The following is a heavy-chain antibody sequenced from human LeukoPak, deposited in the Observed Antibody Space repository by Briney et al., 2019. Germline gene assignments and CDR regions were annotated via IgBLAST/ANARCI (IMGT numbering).Heavy chain of an antibody. D-gene: IGHD2-21*01. Sequence: GESLKISCKASGGTFTTYCIGWLRQMPGKGLEWMANIYPGDFDTRYSPSFRGLVTISADKSLSTVYLRWNSLQASDTAIYFCGRVEWADCGGLRCSRGSGTLDMWGQGTMVTVSS. CDR1: GGTFTTYC. J-gene: IGHJ3*02. V-gene: IGHV5-51*01. CDR3: GRVEWADCGGLRCSRGSGTLDM. CDR2: IYPGDFDT.